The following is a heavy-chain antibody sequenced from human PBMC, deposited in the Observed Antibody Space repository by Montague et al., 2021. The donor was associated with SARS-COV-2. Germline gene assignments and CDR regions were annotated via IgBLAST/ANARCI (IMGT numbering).Heavy chain of an antibody. CDR1: GDSISSTYY. Sequence: SETLSLTCTVSGDSISSTYYWSWIRQHAGKGLEWIGRIYISGSTNYNPPLKSRVSMSTDTPKNQFSPKLNSLTAADTAADYCARGQQLDFDYWGQGTLVTVSS. CDR2: IYISGST. J-gene: IGHJ4*02. V-gene: IGHV4-4*07. D-gene: IGHD6-13*01. CDR3: ARGQQLDFDY.